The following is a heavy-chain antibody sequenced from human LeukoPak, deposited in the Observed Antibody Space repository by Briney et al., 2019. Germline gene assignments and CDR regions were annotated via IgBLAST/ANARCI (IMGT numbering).Heavy chain of an antibody. V-gene: IGHV4-59*12. CDR1: GGSISSYY. J-gene: IGHJ4*02. CDR2: IYYSGST. Sequence: SETLSLTCTVSGGSISSYYWSWIRQPPGKGLEWIGYIYYSGSTNYNPSLKSRVTISVDTPKNQFSLKLSSVTAADTAVYYCARISPRIVLDYWGQGTLVIVSS. D-gene: IGHD1-26*01. CDR3: ARISPRIVLDY.